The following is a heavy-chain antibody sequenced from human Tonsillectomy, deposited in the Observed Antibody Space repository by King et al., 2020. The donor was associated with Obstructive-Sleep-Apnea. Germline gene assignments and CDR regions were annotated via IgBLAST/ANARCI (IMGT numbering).Heavy chain of an antibody. V-gene: IGHV3-30*02. CDR3: AKDLGGYSYGYVDY. CDR2: IRYDGSNK. J-gene: IGHJ4*02. Sequence: VQLGESGGGVVQPGRSLRLSCAASGFTFSDYGMHWVRQAPGKGLEWVAFIRYDGSNKYYADSVKGRFKISRDNSKNTLYLQINSLRVDDTAVYYCAKDLGGYSYGYVDYWGQGTLVTVSS. CDR1: GFTFSDYG. D-gene: IGHD5-18*01.